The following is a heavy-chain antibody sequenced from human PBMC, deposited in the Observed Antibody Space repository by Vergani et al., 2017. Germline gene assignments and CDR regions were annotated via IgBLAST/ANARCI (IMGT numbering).Heavy chain of an antibody. CDR1: GFTFSSYS. J-gene: IGHJ4*02. CDR2: ISSSSSTI. V-gene: IGHV3-21*05. D-gene: IGHD3-9*01. CDR3: ARGSDYDILTGPSDY. Sequence: EVQLVESGGGLVKPGGSLRLSCAASGFTFSSYSMNWVRQAPGKGLEWVSYISSSSSTIYYADSVKGRFTISRDNAKNSLYLQMNSLRAEDTAVYYCARGSDYDILTGPSDYWGQGTLVTVSS.